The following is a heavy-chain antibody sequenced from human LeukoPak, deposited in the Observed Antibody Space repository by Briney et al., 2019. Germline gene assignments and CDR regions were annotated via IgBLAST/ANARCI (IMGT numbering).Heavy chain of an antibody. CDR1: GGTFSSYA. J-gene: IGHJ4*02. V-gene: IGHV1-69*05. D-gene: IGHD6-13*01. Sequence: GASVKVSCKASGGTFSSYAISWVRQAPGQGLEWMGGIIPIFGTANYAQKFQGRVTITTDESTSTAYMELSSLRSEDTAVYYCARAFSRDGSSWYVCSYWGQGTLVTVSS. CDR2: IIPIFGTA. CDR3: ARAFSRDGSSWYVCSY.